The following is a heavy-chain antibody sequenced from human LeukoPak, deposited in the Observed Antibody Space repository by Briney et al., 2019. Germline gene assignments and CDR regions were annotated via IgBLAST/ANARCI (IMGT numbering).Heavy chain of an antibody. CDR3: ARGGYSGYDWVDY. V-gene: IGHV3-11*05. J-gene: IGHJ4*02. CDR1: GFTFSDYY. Sequence: GGSLRLSCAASGFTFSDYYMSWIRQAPGKGLEWVSYISSSSSNYTNYADSVKGRFTISRDNAKNSLYLQMNSLRAEDTAVYYCARGGYSGYDWVDYWGQGTLVTVSS. CDR2: ISSSSSNYT. D-gene: IGHD5-12*01.